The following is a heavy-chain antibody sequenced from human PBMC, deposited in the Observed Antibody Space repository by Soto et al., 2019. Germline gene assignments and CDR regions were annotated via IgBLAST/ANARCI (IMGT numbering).Heavy chain of an antibody. CDR1: GFTFSSYA. CDR2: ISGSGGST. J-gene: IGHJ5*02. Sequence: GGSLRLSCAASGFTFSSYAMSWVRQAPGKGLEWVSAISGSGGSTYYADSVKGRFTISRDNSKNTLYLQMNSLRAEDTAVYYCAKAASTSCEGLLCWFDPWGQGTLVTVSS. V-gene: IGHV3-23*01. D-gene: IGHD2-2*01. CDR3: AKAASTSCEGLLCWFDP.